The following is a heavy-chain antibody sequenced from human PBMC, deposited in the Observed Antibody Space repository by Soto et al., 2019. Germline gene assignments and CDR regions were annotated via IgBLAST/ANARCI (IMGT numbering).Heavy chain of an antibody. J-gene: IGHJ5*02. CDR1: GYSLTTYG. Sequence: ASVKVSCKTSGYSLTTYGISWVRQAPGQGLEWMGWISSYNGKTNYAQKHQGRLTMTTDTSTSTVYMELRSLKSDATAVYYCARDTPHRRDSSEIDPWGQGTLVTVSS. D-gene: IGHD3-22*01. V-gene: IGHV1-18*01. CDR2: ISSYNGKT. CDR3: ARDTPHRRDSSEIDP.